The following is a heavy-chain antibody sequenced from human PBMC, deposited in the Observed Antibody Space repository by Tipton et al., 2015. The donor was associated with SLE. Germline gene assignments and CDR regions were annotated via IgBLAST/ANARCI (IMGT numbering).Heavy chain of an antibody. CDR3: ARHIWGGYDAFDV. CDR1: GASFTGDY. D-gene: IGHD3-16*01. V-gene: IGHV4-59*08. CDR2: VFYTGRT. J-gene: IGHJ3*01. Sequence: GLVKPSETLSLTCTVSGASFTGDYWSWIRQPPGKGLEWIGYVFYTGRTGYKSSLKSRVNISIDMSSNQFSLKLSAVTAADTAVYYCARHIWGGYDAFDVWGHGTLVTVSS.